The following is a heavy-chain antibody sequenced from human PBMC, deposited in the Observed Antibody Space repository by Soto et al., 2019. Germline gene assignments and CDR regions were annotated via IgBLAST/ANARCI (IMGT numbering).Heavy chain of an antibody. Sequence: EVQLLESGGGLVQPGGSLRLSCAASGFTFGNYAMIWVRQAPGKGLEWVSTISGGGDGTYYADSVRGRSTISRENSRNTGYLQENSLTAEDTAVYYCAKKGLGSLATYCSTGDCHYAFDIWGQGTMVTVSS. D-gene: IGHD2-15*01. V-gene: IGHV3-23*01. CDR3: AKKGLGSLATYCSTGDCHYAFDI. CDR1: GFTFGNYA. CDR2: ISGGGDGT. J-gene: IGHJ3*02.